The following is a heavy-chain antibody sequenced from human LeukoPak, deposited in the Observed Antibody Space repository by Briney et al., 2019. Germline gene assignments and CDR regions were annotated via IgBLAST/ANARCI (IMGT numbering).Heavy chain of an antibody. Sequence: KPSETLSLTCTVSGGSISSYYWSWIRQPPGKGLEWIGYIYYSGSTNYNPSLKSRVTISVDTSKNQFSLKLSSVTAADTAVYYCARGVGSGYPNYYYYGMDVWGQGTTVTVSS. CDR1: GGSISSYY. V-gene: IGHV4-59*01. J-gene: IGHJ6*02. D-gene: IGHD5-12*01. CDR2: IYYSGST. CDR3: ARGVGSGYPNYYYYGMDV.